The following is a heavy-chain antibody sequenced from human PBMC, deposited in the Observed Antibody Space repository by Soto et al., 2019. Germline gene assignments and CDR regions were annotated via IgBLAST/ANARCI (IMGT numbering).Heavy chain of an antibody. CDR2: ISSSGNTI. CDR1: GFTFSAYY. CDR3: ARSDYHDY. D-gene: IGHD3-3*01. J-gene: IGHJ4*02. Sequence: PGGSLRLSCAASGFTFSAYYMSWIRQAPGKGLEWVSYISSSGNTIYYADSVKGRFTISRDNAKNSLYLQINSLRAEDTAVYYCARSDYHDYWGQGTLVTVSS. V-gene: IGHV3-11*01.